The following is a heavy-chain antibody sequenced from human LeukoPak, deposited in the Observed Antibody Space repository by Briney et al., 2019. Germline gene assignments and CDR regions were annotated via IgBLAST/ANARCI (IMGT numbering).Heavy chain of an antibody. D-gene: IGHD1-26*01. J-gene: IGHJ1*01. CDR2: IIPIFGTA. Sequence: AASVKVSCKASGGTFSSYAISWVRQAPGQGLEWMGGIIPIFGTANYAQKFQGRVTITTDESTSTAYMELSSLRSEDTAVYYCVRGRFIAGAGDWGQGTPVTVPS. CDR1: GGTFSSYA. V-gene: IGHV1-69*05. CDR3: VRGRFIAGAGD.